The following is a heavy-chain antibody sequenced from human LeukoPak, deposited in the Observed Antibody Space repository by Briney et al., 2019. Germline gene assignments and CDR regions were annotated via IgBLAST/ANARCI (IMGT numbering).Heavy chain of an antibody. CDR3: AKDLRGGGWYLSIDC. Sequence: QPGGSLRLSCAASGFTFSDYYMSWIRQAPGKGLEWVSAMSASGGNTYYADSVRGRFTISRDNSKNTVYLQMNSLRAEDTAIYYCAKDLRGGGWYLSIDCWGQGTLVTVSS. CDR2: MSASGGNT. V-gene: IGHV3-23*01. J-gene: IGHJ4*02. D-gene: IGHD6-19*01. CDR1: GFTFSDYY.